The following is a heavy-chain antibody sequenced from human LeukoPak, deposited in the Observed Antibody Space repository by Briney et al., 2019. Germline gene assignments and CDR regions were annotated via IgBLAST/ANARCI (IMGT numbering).Heavy chain of an antibody. D-gene: IGHD1-26*01. CDR2: IRSKANSYAT. V-gene: IGHV3-73*01. J-gene: IGHJ4*02. Sequence: GGSLKLSRAASGFTFSGSAMHWVRQASGKGLEWVGRIRSKANSYATAYAASVKGRFTISRDDSKNTAYLQMNSLKTEDTAVYYCTIAYSGSYLLGYWGQGTLVTVSS. CDR3: TIAYSGSYLLGY. CDR1: GFTFSGSA.